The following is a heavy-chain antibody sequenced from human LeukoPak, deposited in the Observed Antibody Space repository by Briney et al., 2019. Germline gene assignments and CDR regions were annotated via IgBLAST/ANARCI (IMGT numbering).Heavy chain of an antibody. CDR1: GFTFSIYA. J-gene: IGHJ4*02. D-gene: IGHD3-10*01. CDR2: VSGSGHST. Sequence: GGSLRLSCAASGFTFSIYAMSWVRQAPGKGLEWVSTVSGSGHSTFYADSVKGRFTISRDNAKNSLFLQMNNLRAEDTAVYYCSRLSAMLRGPEPFYYFEYWGQGILVTVSS. CDR3: SRLSAMLRGPEPFYYFEY. V-gene: IGHV3-23*01.